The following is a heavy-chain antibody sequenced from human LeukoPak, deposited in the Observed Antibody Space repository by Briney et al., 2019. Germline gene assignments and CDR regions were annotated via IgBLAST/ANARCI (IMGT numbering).Heavy chain of an antibody. CDR3: ARDPPRLVTIFGVVTTEPDAFDI. V-gene: IGHV4-34*01. D-gene: IGHD3-3*01. Sequence: PSETLSLTCAVYGGSFSGYYWSWIRQLPGKGLEWIGEINHSGSTNYNPSLKSRVTISVDTSKNQFSLKLSSVTAADTAVYYCARDPPRLVTIFGVVTTEPDAFDIWGQGTMVTVSS. CDR1: GGSFSGYY. J-gene: IGHJ3*02. CDR2: INHSGST.